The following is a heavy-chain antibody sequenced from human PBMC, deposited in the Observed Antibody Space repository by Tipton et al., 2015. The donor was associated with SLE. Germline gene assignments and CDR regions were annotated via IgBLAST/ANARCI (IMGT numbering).Heavy chain of an antibody. CDR1: RFTFSTYG. CDR3: ARRNSESGAFDM. Sequence: SLRLSCAASRFTFSTYGMRWVRQSPEKGLEWVSSISGSDGSTYYADSVKGRFTISRDNSKNTPYLQMNSLRAEDTAVYYCARRNSESGAFDMWGQGTLVTVSS. V-gene: IGHV3-23*01. J-gene: IGHJ3*02. D-gene: IGHD3-10*01. CDR2: ISGSDGST.